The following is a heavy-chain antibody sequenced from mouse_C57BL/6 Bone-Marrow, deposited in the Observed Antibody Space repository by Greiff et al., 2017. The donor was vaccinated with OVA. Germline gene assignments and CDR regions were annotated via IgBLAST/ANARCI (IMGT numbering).Heavy chain of an antibody. CDR2: IDPETGGT. CDR3: TRKDWEGFAY. Sequence: VQLQQSGAELVRPGASVTLSCKASGYTFTDYEMHWVKQTTVHGLEWIGAIDPETGGTAYNQKLKGKAILTADKSSSTAYMVLRSLTSEYYAVYYCTRKDWEGFAYWGQGTLVSVSA. J-gene: IGHJ3*01. CDR1: GYTFTDYE. V-gene: IGHV1-15*01. D-gene: IGHD4-1*01.